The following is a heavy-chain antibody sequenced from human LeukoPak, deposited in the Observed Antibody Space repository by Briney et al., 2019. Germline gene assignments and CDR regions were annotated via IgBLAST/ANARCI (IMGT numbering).Heavy chain of an antibody. Sequence: GGSLRLSCAASGFTFDDYGMSWVRHAPGKGLEWVSGINWNGGSTGYADSVKGRFTISRDNAKNSLYLQMNSLRDEDAALYYCARGTSIAALTSFDYWGQGTLVTVSS. CDR3: ARGTSIAALTSFDY. J-gene: IGHJ4*02. D-gene: IGHD6-6*01. CDR2: INWNGGST. CDR1: GFTFDDYG. V-gene: IGHV3-20*04.